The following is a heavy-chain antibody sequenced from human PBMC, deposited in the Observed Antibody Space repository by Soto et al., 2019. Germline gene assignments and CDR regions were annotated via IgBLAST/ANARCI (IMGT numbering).Heavy chain of an antibody. J-gene: IGHJ4*02. CDR2: IDPSDSQT. CDR1: GYSFAGYW. V-gene: IGHV5-10-1*01. D-gene: IGHD3-22*01. CDR3: ARQIYDSDTGPNYRYYFDS. Sequence: PGESLKISCKGSGYSFAGYWITWVRQKPGKGLEWMGRIDPSDSQTYYSPSFRGHVTISVTKSITTVFLQWSSRRASDTAMYYCARQIYDSDTGPNYRYYFDSWGQGTPVTVSS.